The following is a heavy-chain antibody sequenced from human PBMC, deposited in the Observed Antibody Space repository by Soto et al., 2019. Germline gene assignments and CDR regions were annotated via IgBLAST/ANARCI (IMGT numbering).Heavy chain of an antibody. CDR3: AANFWSGYYMGNWFDP. CDR2: IYYSGST. CDR1: GGSISSSSYY. J-gene: IGHJ5*02. Sequence: PSETLSLTCTVSGGSISSSSYYWCWIRQPPGKGLEWIGSIYYSGSTYYNPSLKSRVTISVDTSKNQFSLKLSSVTAADTAVYYCAANFWSGYYMGNWFDPWGQGTLVTVSS. V-gene: IGHV4-39*01. D-gene: IGHD3-3*01.